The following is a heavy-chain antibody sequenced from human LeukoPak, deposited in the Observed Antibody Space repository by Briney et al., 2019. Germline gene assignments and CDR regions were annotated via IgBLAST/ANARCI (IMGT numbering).Heavy chain of an antibody. CDR3: AKDRGEHWFDP. Sequence: PGGSLRLSCAASGFTFSSYAMSWVRQAPGKGLEWVSVISGSGGTTYYADSVKGRFSISRDNSKDTLYLLMNSLRAEDTAIYYCAKDRGEHWFDPWGQGALVTVSS. V-gene: IGHV3-23*01. CDR2: ISGSGGTT. CDR1: GFTFSSYA. J-gene: IGHJ5*02. D-gene: IGHD1-1*01.